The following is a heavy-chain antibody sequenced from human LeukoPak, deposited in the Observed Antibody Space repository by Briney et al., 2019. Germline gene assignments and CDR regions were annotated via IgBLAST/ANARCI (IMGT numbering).Heavy chain of an antibody. J-gene: IGHJ4*02. CDR1: GYTFTSYG. V-gene: IGHV1-18*01. D-gene: IGHD3-16*02. CDR3: ARAVYDYVWGSYRRPSTFDY. CDR2: ISDYNGNT. Sequence: GASVKVSCKASGYTFTSYGISWVRQAPGQGLEWMGWISDYNGNTNYAQKLQGRVTMTTDTSTSTAYMELRSLRSDDTAVYYCARAVYDYVWGSYRRPSTFDYWGQGTLVTVSS.